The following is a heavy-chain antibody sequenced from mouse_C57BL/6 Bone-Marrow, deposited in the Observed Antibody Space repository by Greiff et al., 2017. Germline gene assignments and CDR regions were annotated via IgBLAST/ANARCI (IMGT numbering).Heavy chain of an antibody. D-gene: IGHD1-1*01. CDR3: ARGEYYVDY. CDR1: GYTFTNYW. Sequence: VQLQQSGAELVKPGASVKLSCTASGYTFTNYWITWVKQRPGQGLEWIGDIYPGSGSTTYAAKFQSKATLTVDTSSSTAYMQLSSLTSEDSAVYYCARGEYYVDYWGQGTSVTVSS. V-gene: IGHV1-55*01. J-gene: IGHJ4*01. CDR2: IYPGSGST.